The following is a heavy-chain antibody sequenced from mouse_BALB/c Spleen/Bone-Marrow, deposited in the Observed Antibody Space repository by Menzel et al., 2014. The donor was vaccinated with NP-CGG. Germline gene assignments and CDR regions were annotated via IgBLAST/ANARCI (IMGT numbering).Heavy chain of an antibody. Sequence: EVMLVESGGGLVQPKGSLKLSCAASGFTFNTYAMNWVRQAPGKGLEWVARIRSKSNNYATYHADSVKDRFTISRDDSQSMLYLRMNNLKTEDTAMYYCVRHGYGNYGAMDYWGQGTSVTVSS. J-gene: IGHJ4*01. D-gene: IGHD2-10*02. V-gene: IGHV10-1*02. CDR3: VRHGYGNYGAMDY. CDR2: IRSKSNNYAT. CDR1: GFTFNTYA.